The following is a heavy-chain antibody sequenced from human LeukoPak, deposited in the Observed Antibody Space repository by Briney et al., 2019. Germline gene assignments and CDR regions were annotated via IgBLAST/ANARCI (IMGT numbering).Heavy chain of an antibody. V-gene: IGHV3-21*04. Sequence: GGSLRLSCAASGFTFSSYSMNWVRQAPGKGLEWVSSITSRSNYIYYADSVKGRFTISRDNAKNSLYLQMNSLRAEDTAVYYCARGLGDAFDIWGQGTMVTVSS. CDR2: ITSRSNYI. CDR3: ARGLGDAFDI. J-gene: IGHJ3*02. CDR1: GFTFSSYS. D-gene: IGHD1-26*01.